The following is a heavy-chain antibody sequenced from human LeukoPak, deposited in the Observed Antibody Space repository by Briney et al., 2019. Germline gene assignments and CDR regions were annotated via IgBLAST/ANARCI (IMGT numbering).Heavy chain of an antibody. J-gene: IGHJ4*02. Sequence: PSETLSLTCTVSGGSLSGSGYYWGWVRQPPGKGLEWIGNGYFSGITFYNPSLQSRLPMSIYASQSQFALKLRSGPAADTAVYYCARQGGGIYAPLDSWGQGALVTVSS. CDR2: GYFSGIT. V-gene: IGHV4-39*01. CDR3: ARQGGGIYAPLDS. CDR1: GGSLSGSGYY. D-gene: IGHD1-26*01.